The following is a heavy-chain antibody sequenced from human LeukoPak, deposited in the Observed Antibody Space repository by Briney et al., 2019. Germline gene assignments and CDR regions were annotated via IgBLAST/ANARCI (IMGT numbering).Heavy chain of an antibody. CDR3: AKDSSGWYIFDY. J-gene: IGHJ4*02. CDR1: GFTFSSYA. Sequence: SGGSLRLSCAASGFTFSSYAMSWVRQAPGKGLEWVSAISGSGGSTYYADSVKGRFTISRDNSKNTLYLQMNSLRAEDMAVYYCAKDSSGWYIFDYWGQGTLVTVSS. CDR2: ISGSGGST. V-gene: IGHV3-23*01. D-gene: IGHD6-19*01.